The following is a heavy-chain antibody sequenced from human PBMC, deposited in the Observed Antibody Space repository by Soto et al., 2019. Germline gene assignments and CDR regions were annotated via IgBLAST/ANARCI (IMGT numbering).Heavy chain of an antibody. CDR2: LSQSGGT. CDR1: GYSISNIIY. V-gene: IGHV4-38-2*01. Sequence: PSETLSLTCDVSGYSISNIIYWGCIRRPPGKGLEWIGSLSQSGGTYRNPSLRSRVTISVDRSKNHFSLQLRSVTAADTAVYYCAAGTLPGTRFYGMDVWGPGTTVTVYS. CDR3: AAGTLPGTRFYGMDV. D-gene: IGHD1-7*01. J-gene: IGHJ6*02.